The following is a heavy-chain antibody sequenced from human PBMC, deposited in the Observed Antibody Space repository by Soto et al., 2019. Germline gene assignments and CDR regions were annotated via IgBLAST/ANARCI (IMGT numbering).Heavy chain of an antibody. CDR3: AKDSLPEIHCKAGTCYYFDD. Sequence: GGSLRLSCAASGFTFSAYAMTWVRQAPGKGLEWVSTVSASGGTTYYADSVKGRFAISRDESNNTLSLQMNSLRAEDTGVYYCAKDSLPEIHCKAGTCYYFDDPGQGTPVTVSS. D-gene: IGHD2-15*01. V-gene: IGHV3-23*01. CDR1: GFTFSAYA. J-gene: IGHJ4*02. CDR2: VSASGGTT.